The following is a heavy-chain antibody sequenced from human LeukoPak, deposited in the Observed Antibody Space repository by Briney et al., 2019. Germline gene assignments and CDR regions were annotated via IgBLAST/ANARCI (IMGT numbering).Heavy chain of an antibody. CDR3: ARPVPSRLGWFDP. V-gene: IGHV1-2*02. Sequence: GASVKVSCKASGYTFTGYFMHWVRQAPGQGLEWMGWIYPNSGGTNYAQNFQGRVTMTRDTSISTAYMELSSLRSDDTAVYYCARPVPSRLGWFDPWGQGTLVTVSS. J-gene: IGHJ5*02. CDR1: GYTFTGYF. D-gene: IGHD1-1*01. CDR2: IYPNSGGT.